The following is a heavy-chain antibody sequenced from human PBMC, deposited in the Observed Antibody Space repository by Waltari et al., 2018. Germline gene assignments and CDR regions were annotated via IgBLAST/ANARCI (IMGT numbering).Heavy chain of an antibody. D-gene: IGHD2-15*01. Sequence: QVQLVQSGAGVKKPGSTVKVYCKAPDGTFSSYGISTVRQAPGHGLEWMGGIIPILGIANYAQKFQGRVTITADKSTSTAYMELSSLRSEDTAVYYCARDRGVVVVAASNDAFDIWGQGTMVTVSS. J-gene: IGHJ3*02. V-gene: IGHV1-69*10. CDR3: ARDRGVVVVAASNDAFDI. CDR2: IIPILGIA. CDR1: DGTFSSYG.